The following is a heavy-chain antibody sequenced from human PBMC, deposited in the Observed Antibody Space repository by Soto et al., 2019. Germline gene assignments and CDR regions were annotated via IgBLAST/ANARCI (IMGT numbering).Heavy chain of an antibody. J-gene: IGHJ3*02. CDR1: GDSISRYH. CDR3: ARAVVPATCCAFDI. D-gene: IGHD2-21*01. Sequence: PSETLSLTCTASGDSISRYHWSWIRQVPGKELEWIGFAYSSGTTYYNPSLMGRVTMSTDASKSQISLQLTSMTAADTAIYYCARAVVPATCCAFDIWGQGTMVTVS. CDR2: AYSSGTT. V-gene: IGHV4-59*01.